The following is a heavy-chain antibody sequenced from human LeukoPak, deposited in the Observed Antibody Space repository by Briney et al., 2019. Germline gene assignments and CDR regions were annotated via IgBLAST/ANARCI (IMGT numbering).Heavy chain of an antibody. V-gene: IGHV1-18*01. D-gene: IGHD3-22*01. Sequence: ASVKVSCKASGYTFTSYGISWVRQAPGQGVEWMGWISAYNGHTNYAQKLQGRVTMTTDTSTSTAYMELRSLRSDDTAVYYCARVGYYDSSGYSPDYYFDYWGQGTLVTVSS. CDR2: ISAYNGHT. CDR1: GYTFTSYG. J-gene: IGHJ4*02. CDR3: ARVGYYDSSGYSPDYYFDY.